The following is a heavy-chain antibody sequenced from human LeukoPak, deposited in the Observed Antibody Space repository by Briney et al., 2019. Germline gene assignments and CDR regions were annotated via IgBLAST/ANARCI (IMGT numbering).Heavy chain of an antibody. V-gene: IGHV3-23*01. CDR1: GFTFNSYV. D-gene: IGHD3-10*01. J-gene: IGHJ4*02. Sequence: GGSLRLSCAASGFTFNSYVISWARQAPGKGLEWVSTISGSGGSTHYADSVRGRFTISRDNSKNTVYLQMSSLRAEDTAMYYCAKGGSGSYLYYFDYWGQGTLVTVSS. CDR3: AKGGSGSYLYYFDY. CDR2: ISGSGGST.